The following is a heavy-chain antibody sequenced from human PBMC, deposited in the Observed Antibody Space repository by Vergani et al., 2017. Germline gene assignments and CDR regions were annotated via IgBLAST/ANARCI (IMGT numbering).Heavy chain of an antibody. V-gene: IGHV3-74*01. J-gene: IGHJ6*03. CDR3: ARDERWLQVDMDV. Sequence: VQLVESGGGVVQPGGSLRLSCAASGFTFNSYGMHWVRQAPGKGLVWVSRINSDGSSTSYADSVKGRFTISRDNAKNTLYLQMNSLRAEDTAVYYCARDERWLQVDMDVWGKGTTVTVSS. D-gene: IGHD5-24*01. CDR1: GFTFNSYG. CDR2: INSDGSST.